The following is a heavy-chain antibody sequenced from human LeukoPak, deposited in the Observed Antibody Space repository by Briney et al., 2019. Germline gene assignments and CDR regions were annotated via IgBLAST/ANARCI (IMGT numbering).Heavy chain of an antibody. J-gene: IGHJ4*02. D-gene: IGHD5-24*01. CDR2: INGNSGGT. V-gene: IGHV1-2*02. CDR1: GYTGTGYY. CDR3: AKDGDYRDGYNLPLFAY. Sequence: ASVKVSCKASGYTGTGYYMDWVRQAPGQGLGWRGGINGNSGGTEYAQKFQGRVTMTRDTSISTAYMELSRLRSDVTDVYYCAKDGDYRDGYNLPLFAYWGQGTLVTVSS.